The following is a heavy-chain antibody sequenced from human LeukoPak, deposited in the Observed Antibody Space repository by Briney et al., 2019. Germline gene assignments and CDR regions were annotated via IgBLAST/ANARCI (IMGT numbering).Heavy chain of an antibody. Sequence: AASVKVSCKASGYTFTSYYMHWVRQAPGQGLEWMGIINPSGGSTSYAQKFQGRVTMTRDTSTSTAYMELRSLRSDDTAVYYCARDLDSGSSPGDWGQGTLVTVSS. CDR2: INPSGGST. J-gene: IGHJ4*02. D-gene: IGHD1-26*01. V-gene: IGHV1-46*01. CDR1: GYTFTSYY. CDR3: ARDLDSGSSPGD.